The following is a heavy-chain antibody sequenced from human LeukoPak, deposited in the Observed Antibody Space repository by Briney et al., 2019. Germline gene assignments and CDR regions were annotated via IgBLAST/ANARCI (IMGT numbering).Heavy chain of an antibody. V-gene: IGHV3-30-3*01. CDR2: ISHDGTKE. CDR1: GFTFSGFP. CDR3: AREEDAFDI. Sequence: GGSLRLSCAASGFTFSGFPMHWVRQAPGKGLEWVADISHDGTKEDYADSVKGRFTISRDNSKNTLYLQMNSLRAEDTAVYYCAREEDAFDIWGQGTMVTVSS. J-gene: IGHJ3*02.